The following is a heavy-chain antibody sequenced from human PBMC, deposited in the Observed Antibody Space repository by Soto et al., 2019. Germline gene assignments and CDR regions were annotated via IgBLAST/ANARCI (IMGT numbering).Heavy chain of an antibody. CDR3: AKVPRHPAYLDY. CDR1: GFTFSSYG. V-gene: IGHV3-30*18. J-gene: IGHJ4*02. Sequence: GGSLRLSCAASGFTFSSYGMHWVRQAPGKGLEWVAVISYDGSNKYYADSVKGRFTISRDNSKNTLYLQMNSLRAEDTAVYYCAKVPRHPAYLDYWGQGTLVTVSS. CDR2: ISYDGSNK.